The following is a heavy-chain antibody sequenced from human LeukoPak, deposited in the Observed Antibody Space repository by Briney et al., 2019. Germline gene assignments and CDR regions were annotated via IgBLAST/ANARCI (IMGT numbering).Heavy chain of an antibody. D-gene: IGHD6-13*01. V-gene: IGHV4-39*01. CDR2: IYYSGST. CDR1: GGSISSSSYY. CDR3: ARGTAAAGFYFDS. J-gene: IGHJ4*02. Sequence: SETLSLTCTVSGGSISSSSYYWGWIRQPPGKGLEWIGSIYYSGSTYYNPSLKSRVTISVDTSKNQFSLKLSSVTAADTAVYYCARGTAAAGFYFDSWGQGTLVTVAS.